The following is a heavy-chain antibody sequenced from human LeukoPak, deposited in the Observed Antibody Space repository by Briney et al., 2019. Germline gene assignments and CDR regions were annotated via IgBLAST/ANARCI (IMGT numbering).Heavy chain of an antibody. CDR1: GGSFSGYY. CDR2: INHNGST. Sequence: SEALSLTCAVYGGSFSGYYWSWIRQPPGKGLEWIGEINHNGSTNYNPSLKSRVTISVDTSKNQFSLKLSSVTAADTAVYYCARAVRRRNWFDPWGQGTLVTVSS. J-gene: IGHJ5*02. V-gene: IGHV4-34*01. CDR3: ARAVRRRNWFDP.